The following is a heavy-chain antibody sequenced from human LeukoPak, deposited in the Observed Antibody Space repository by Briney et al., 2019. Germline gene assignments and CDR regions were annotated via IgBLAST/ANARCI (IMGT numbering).Heavy chain of an antibody. Sequence: ASVKVSCKVSGYTLTELSMHWVRQAPGKGLEWMGGFYPEDGETIYAQKFQGRVTMTEDTSTDTAYMELSSLRSEDTAVYYCATSVQRITMIVVYFDYWGQGTLVTVSS. V-gene: IGHV1-24*01. CDR2: FYPEDGET. CDR3: ATSVQRITMIVVYFDY. CDR1: GYTLTELS. J-gene: IGHJ4*02. D-gene: IGHD3-22*01.